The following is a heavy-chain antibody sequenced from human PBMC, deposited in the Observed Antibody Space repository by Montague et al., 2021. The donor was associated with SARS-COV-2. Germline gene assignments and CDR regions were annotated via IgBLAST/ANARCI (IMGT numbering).Heavy chain of an antibody. D-gene: IGHD2-21*02. CDR2: INHSGSS. Sequence: SETLSLTCAVSGGSFSSYYWSWIRQPPGKGLEWIAEINHSGSSNYNPSLKSRVTMSVDTSNNQFSLKLNSVTAADTAVYYCARLASCGADRFYGWEYFFDSWGQGTLVTVSS. CDR3: ARLASCGADRFYGWEYFFDS. J-gene: IGHJ4*02. V-gene: IGHV4-34*01. CDR1: GGSFSSYY.